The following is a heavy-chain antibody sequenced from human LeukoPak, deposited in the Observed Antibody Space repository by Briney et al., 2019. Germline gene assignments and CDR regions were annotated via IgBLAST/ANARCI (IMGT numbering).Heavy chain of an antibody. CDR2: ISAYNGNT. J-gene: IGHJ6*02. CDR1: GYTFTSYG. CDR3: ERYGSGSYYPFYYYYGMDV. Sequence: ASVKVSCKASGYTFTSYGISWVRQAPGQGLEWMGWISAYNGNTNYAQKLQGRVTMTTDTSTSTAYMELRSLRSDDTAVYYCERYGSGSYYPFYYYYGMDVWGQGTTVTVSS. D-gene: IGHD3-10*01. V-gene: IGHV1-18*01.